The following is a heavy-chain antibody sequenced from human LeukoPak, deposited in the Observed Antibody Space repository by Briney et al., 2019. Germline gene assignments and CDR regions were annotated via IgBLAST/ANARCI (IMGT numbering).Heavy chain of an antibody. D-gene: IGHD4-17*01. CDR3: ARTPNYGDYPQNAFDI. J-gene: IGHJ3*02. CDR1: GFTFTSSA. V-gene: IGHV1-58*01. CDR2: IVVGSGNT. Sequence: SVKVSCKASGFTFTSSAVQWVRQARGQRLEWIGWIVVGSGNTNYAQKFQERVTITRDMSTSTAYMELSSLRAEDTAVYYCARTPNYGDYPQNAFDIWGQGTMVTVSS.